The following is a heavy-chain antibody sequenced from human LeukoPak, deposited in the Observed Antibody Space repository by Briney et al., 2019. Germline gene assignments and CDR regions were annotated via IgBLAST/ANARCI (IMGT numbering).Heavy chain of an antibody. CDR2: IYHSGGNT. D-gene: IGHD3-10*01. Sequence: SETLSLTCVVSDYSISSGYYWGWIRQPPGKGLEWIGSIYHSGGNTYYNPSLKSRVTISVDTSKNQFSLKVSSVTAADTAVYHCPRYAGTYHFDYWGQGTLVTASS. CDR3: PRYAGTYHFDY. CDR1: DYSISSGYY. J-gene: IGHJ4*02. V-gene: IGHV4-38-2*01.